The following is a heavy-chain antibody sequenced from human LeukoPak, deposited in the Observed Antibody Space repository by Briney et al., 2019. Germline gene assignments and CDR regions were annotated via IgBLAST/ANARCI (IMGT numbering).Heavy chain of an antibody. D-gene: IGHD3-22*01. CDR1: GYTFTSYG. CDR2: ISAYNGNT. J-gene: IGHJ4*02. CDR3: ARARSSSDSSGYYYPLECDY. Sequence: ASVKVSCKASGYTFTSYGISWVRQAPGQGLEWMGWISAYNGNTNYAQKLQGRVTMTTDTSTSTAYMELRSLRSDDTAVYYCARARSSSDSSGYYYPLECDYWGQGTLVTASS. V-gene: IGHV1-18*01.